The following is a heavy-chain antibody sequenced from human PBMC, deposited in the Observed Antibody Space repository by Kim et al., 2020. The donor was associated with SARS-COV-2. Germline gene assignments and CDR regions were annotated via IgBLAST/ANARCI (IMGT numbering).Heavy chain of an antibody. V-gene: IGHV1-69*13. CDR3: ASKGVVVPAAIASYYYYGMDV. CDR1: GGTFSSYA. J-gene: IGHJ6*02. D-gene: IGHD2-2*02. CDR2: IIPIFGTA. Sequence: SVKVSCKASGGTFSSYAISWVRQAPGQGLEWMGGIIPIFGTANYAQKFQGRVTITADESTSTAYMELSSLRSEDTAVYYCASKGVVVPAAIASYYYYGMDVWGQGTTVTVSS.